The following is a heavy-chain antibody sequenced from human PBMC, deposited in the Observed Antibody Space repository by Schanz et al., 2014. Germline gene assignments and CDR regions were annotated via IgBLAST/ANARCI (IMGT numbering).Heavy chain of an antibody. D-gene: IGHD5-18*01. CDR3: VRFSFADPRLYRGMDRDIDY. Sequence: EVHLVESGGGLVKPGGSLRLSCVASGFAFSSFAMTWVRQAPGRGLEWVSSISTSGTYMYIADSLKGRLTISRDDAKKSMYLQMNNLRAEDTAVYYCVRFSFADPRLYRGMDRDIDYWGQGTLVTVSS. CDR1: GFAFSSFA. J-gene: IGHJ4*02. CDR2: ISTSGTYM. V-gene: IGHV3-21*01.